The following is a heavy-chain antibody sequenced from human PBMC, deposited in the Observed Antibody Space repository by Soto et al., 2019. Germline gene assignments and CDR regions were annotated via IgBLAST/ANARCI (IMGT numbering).Heavy chain of an antibody. Sequence: EVQLVESGGGLVQPGGSLRLSCAASGFTFSTSWMHWVRQVPGKGLVWVSRINSDGSSTSYADSVKGRFTISRDNAKNTLYLQMNSLRTEDTAVYYCASPLLTPFDYWGQGTLVTVSS. CDR2: INSDGSST. J-gene: IGHJ4*02. CDR1: GFTFSTSW. CDR3: ASPLLTPFDY. D-gene: IGHD7-27*01. V-gene: IGHV3-74*01.